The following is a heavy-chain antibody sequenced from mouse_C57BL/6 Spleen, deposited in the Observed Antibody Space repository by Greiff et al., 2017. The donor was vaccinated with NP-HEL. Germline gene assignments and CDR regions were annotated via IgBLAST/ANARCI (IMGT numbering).Heavy chain of an antibody. J-gene: IGHJ2*01. D-gene: IGHD1-1*01. CDR3: ARSRTVVATDY. CDR1: GYTFTSYW. Sequence: VQLQQPGAELVRPGSSVKLSCKASGYTFTSYWMHWVKQRPIQGLEWIGNIDPSDSETHYNQKFKDKATLTVDKSSSTAYMQLSSLTSEDSAVYYCARSRTVVATDYWGQGTTLTVSS. CDR2: IDPSDSET. V-gene: IGHV1-52*01.